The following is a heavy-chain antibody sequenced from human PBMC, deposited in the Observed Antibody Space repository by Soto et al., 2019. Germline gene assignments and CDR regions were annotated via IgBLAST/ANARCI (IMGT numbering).Heavy chain of an antibody. CDR2: IYYSGSS. V-gene: IGHV4-31*03. Sequence: SETMSLTCSVSGDSISSSGYYWSWIRQRPGKGLEWIGNIYYSGSSYNNPSLKSRVTISVNTSKNQFSLNLRSVTAADTAVYYCARGSYDSYAGFFGMDVWGQGTKVTVSS. D-gene: IGHD3-10*01. CDR1: GDSISSSGYY. J-gene: IGHJ6*02. CDR3: ARGSYDSYAGFFGMDV.